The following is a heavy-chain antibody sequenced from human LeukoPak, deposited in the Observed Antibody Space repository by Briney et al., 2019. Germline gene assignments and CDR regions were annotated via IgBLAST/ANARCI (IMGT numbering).Heavy chain of an antibody. D-gene: IGHD2-2*01. V-gene: IGHV4-34*01. J-gene: IGHJ6*03. CDR3: ARGPGYCSSTSCYRIYYYYYYMDV. CDR2: INHSGST. Sequence: PSETLSLTCAVYGGSFSGYYWSWIRQPPGKGLEWIGEINHSGSTNYNPSPKSRVTISVDTSKNQFSLKLSSVTAADTAVYYCARGPGYCSSTSCYRIYYYYYYMDVWGKGTTVTVSS. CDR1: GGSFSGYY.